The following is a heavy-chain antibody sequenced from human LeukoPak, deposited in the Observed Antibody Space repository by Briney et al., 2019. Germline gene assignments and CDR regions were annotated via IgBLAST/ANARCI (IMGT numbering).Heavy chain of an antibody. J-gene: IGHJ6*03. CDR3: VRDYFYYMDV. Sequence: PGGSLRLSCAASGFTFSTYSMNWVRQAPGKGLEWVSSISSSSSYIYYADSVKGRFTISRDHANNSLYLQMSGLRAEDTAVYYCVRDYFYYMDVWGKGTTVTVSS. CDR1: GFTFSTYS. V-gene: IGHV3-21*01. CDR2: ISSSSSYI.